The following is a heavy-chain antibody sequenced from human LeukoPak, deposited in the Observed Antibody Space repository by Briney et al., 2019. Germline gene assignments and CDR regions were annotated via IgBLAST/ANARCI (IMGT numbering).Heavy chain of an antibody. CDR3: ARHSAVTTFIFDY. D-gene: IGHD4-17*01. J-gene: IGHJ4*02. CDR2: IFYSGST. Sequence: SETLSLTCTVSGGSISSSYYCWGWIRQPPGKGLEWIGSIFYSGSTYYNPSLKSRVTISLDTSKNQFSLRLSSVTAADTAVYYCARHSAVTTFIFDYWGQGTLVTVSS. V-gene: IGHV4-39*01. CDR1: GGSISSSYYC.